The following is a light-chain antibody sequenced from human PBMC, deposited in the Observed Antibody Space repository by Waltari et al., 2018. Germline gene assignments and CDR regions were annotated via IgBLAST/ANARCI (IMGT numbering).Light chain of an antibody. J-gene: IGKJ1*01. CDR3: QQYDSFRT. CDR2: KAS. CDR1: QSIRSW. Sequence: DIQMTQSPSTLSASVGDRVTITCRARQSIRSWLAWYQQKPGKAPKLLIYKASTLESGVPSRFSGSGSGTEFTLTISRLQPDDFATYYCQQYDSFRTFGQGTKVEVK. V-gene: IGKV1-5*03.